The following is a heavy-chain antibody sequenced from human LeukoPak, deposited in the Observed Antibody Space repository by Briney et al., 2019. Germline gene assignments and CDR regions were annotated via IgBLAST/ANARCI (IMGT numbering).Heavy chain of an antibody. D-gene: IGHD3-22*01. CDR2: ISHDGTNK. J-gene: IGHJ4*02. V-gene: IGHV3-30*04. Sequence: GGSLRLSCAASGFTFSSYAVHWVRQAPGKGLEWVAVISHDGTNKYYADSVKGRFTISRDNSKNTLYLQMNSLRAEDTAVYYCARDRDYYDSSGYYYLVYWGQGTLVTVSS. CDR1: GFTFSSYA. CDR3: ARDRDYYDSSGYYYLVY.